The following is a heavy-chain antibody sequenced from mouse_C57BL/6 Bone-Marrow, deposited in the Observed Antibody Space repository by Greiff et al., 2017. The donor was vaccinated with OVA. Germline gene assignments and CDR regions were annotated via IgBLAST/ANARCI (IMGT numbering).Heavy chain of an antibody. Sequence: EVQGVESGGGLVKPGGSLKLSCAASGFTFSSYAMSWVRQTPEKRLEWVATISDGGSYTYYPDNVKGRFTISRDNAKNNLYLQMSRLKSEDTAMYYCARIYYEYDERAMDNRGQRASVTVSS. V-gene: IGHV5-4*01. D-gene: IGHD2-4*01. CDR1: GFTFSSYA. CDR3: ARIYYEYDERAMDN. J-gene: IGHJ4*01. CDR2: ISDGGSYT.